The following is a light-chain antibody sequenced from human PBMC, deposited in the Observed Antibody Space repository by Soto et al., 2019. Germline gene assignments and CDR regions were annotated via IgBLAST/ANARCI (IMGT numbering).Light chain of an antibody. CDR1: QSVSSY. CDR2: DAS. CDR3: QQRSPLT. V-gene: IGKV3-11*01. Sequence: IVLTQSPGTLSLSPGERATLFCRASQSVSSYLACYQQKPGQAPRLLIYDASNRATGIQARFSGSGSGTDFTLTISSLEPEDFAVYYCQQRSPLTFGGGT. J-gene: IGKJ4*01.